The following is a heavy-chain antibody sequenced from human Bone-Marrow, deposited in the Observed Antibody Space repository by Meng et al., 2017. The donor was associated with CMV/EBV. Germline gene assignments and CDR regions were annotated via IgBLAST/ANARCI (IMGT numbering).Heavy chain of an antibody. D-gene: IGHD4-23*01. V-gene: IGHV4-34*01. J-gene: IGHJ4*01. CDR1: GESLTGHY. Sequence: LRLSCAVYGESLTGHYWSWIRQSPGTGLQWIGEIDDSGNTNYNPSLRSRVTISIDPSKKQFSLRLNFVTAADTGVYFCARSGLYGGTSRKARNFDYWGHGNLVTVSS. CDR3: ARSGLYGGTSRKARNFDY. CDR2: IDDSGNT.